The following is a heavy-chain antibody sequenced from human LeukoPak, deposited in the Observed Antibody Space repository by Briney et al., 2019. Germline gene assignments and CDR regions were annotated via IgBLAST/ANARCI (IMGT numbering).Heavy chain of an antibody. CDR3: AREYCSGGSCYPYYFDY. D-gene: IGHD2-15*01. CDR1: GGTFSSYA. V-gene: IGHV1-69*04. CDR2: IIPILGMA. Sequence: SVKVSCKASGGTFSSYAISWVRQAPGQGLEWMGRIIPILGMANYAQKFQGRVTITADKSTSTAYMELSSLRSEDTAVYYCAREYCSGGSCYPYYFDYWGQGTLVTVSS. J-gene: IGHJ4*02.